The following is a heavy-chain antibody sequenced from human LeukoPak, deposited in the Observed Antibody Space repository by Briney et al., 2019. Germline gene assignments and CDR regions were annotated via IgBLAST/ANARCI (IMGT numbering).Heavy chain of an antibody. V-gene: IGHV4-30-2*01. Sequence: SETLSLTCAVSGGSISSSGYSWSWIRQPPGKGLEWIGYIYHSGSTYYNPSLKSRVTISVDRSKNQFSLKLSSVTAADTAVYYCARSGYDFWSGYLRAFDYWGQGTLVTVSS. CDR2: IYHSGST. CDR3: ARSGYDFWSGYLRAFDY. CDR1: GGSISSSGYS. D-gene: IGHD3-3*01. J-gene: IGHJ4*02.